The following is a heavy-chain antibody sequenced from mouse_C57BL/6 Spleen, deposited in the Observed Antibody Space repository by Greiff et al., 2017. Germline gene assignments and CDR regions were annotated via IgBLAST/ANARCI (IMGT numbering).Heavy chain of an antibody. CDR1: GYAFSSSW. Sequence: QVQLQQSGPELVKPGASVKISCKASGYAFSSSWMNWVKQRPGKGLEWIGRIYPGDGDTNYNGKFKGKATLTADKSSSTAYMQLSSLTSEDSAVYFCARRSYGYAMDYWGQGTSVTVSS. CDR2: IYPGDGDT. V-gene: IGHV1-82*01. CDR3: ARRSYGYAMDY. D-gene: IGHD1-1*01. J-gene: IGHJ4*01.